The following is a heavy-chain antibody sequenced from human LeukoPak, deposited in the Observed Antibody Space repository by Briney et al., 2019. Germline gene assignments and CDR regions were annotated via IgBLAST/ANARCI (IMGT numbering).Heavy chain of an antibody. CDR3: ARPAYGSGSYSDY. CDR2: IIPIFGTA. CDR1: GGTFSSYA. D-gene: IGHD3-10*01. Sequence: SVKVSCKASGGTFSSYAISWVRQAPGQGLEWMGGIIPIFGTANYAQKFQGRVTITADESTSTAYMELSSLRSDDTAVYYCARPAYGSGSYSDYWGQGTLVTVSS. J-gene: IGHJ4*02. V-gene: IGHV1-69*01.